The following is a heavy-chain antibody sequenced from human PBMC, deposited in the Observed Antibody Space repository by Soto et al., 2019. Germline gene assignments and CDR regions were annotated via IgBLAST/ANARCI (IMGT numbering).Heavy chain of an antibody. CDR3: ARTTLAYCGGDCYSGKYYFDY. J-gene: IGHJ4*02. V-gene: IGHV4-39*01. D-gene: IGHD2-21*02. CDR2: IYYSGST. CDR1: GGSISSSSYY. Sequence: QLQLQESGPGLVKPSETLSLTCTVSGGSISSSSYYWGWIRQPPGKGLEWIGSIYYSGSTYYNPSLKSRVTISVETSKNQFSLKLSSVTAADTAVYYCARTTLAYCGGDCYSGKYYFDYWGQGTLVTVSS.